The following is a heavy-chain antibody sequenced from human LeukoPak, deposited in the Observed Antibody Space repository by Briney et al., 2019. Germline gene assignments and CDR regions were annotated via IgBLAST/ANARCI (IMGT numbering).Heavy chain of an antibody. CDR2: IYSSGST. J-gene: IGHJ5*02. CDR3: AREAAAAGPWFDP. Sequence: SETLSLTCTVSGGSIGSSYYYWGWIRQPPGKGLEWIGSIYSSGSTYYNPSLKSRVTISVDTSKNQFSLKLTSVTAADTAVYYCAREAAAAGPWFDPWGQGTLVTVSS. CDR1: GGSIGSSYYY. V-gene: IGHV4-39*02. D-gene: IGHD6-13*01.